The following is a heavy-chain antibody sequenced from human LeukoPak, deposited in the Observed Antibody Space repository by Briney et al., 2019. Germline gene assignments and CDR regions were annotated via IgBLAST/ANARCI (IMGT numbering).Heavy chain of an antibody. CDR3: ARVNQAVNDAFDI. V-gene: IGHV3-21*01. CDR1: GFTFSSYS. Sequence: GGSLRLSCAASGFTFSSYSMNWVRQAPGKGLEWVSSISSSSSYIYYADSVKGRFTISRDNAKNSLYLQMNSLRAEDTAVYYCARVNQAVNDAFDIWGQGTMVTVSS. J-gene: IGHJ3*02. CDR2: ISSSSSYI.